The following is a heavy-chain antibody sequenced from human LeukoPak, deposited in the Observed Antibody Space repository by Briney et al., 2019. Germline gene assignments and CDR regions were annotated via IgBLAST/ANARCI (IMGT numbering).Heavy chain of an antibody. Sequence: SETLSLTCTVSGGSISSYYWSWIRQPPGKGLEWIGYIYYSGSTNYNPSLKSRVTISVDTSKNQFSLKLSSVTAADTAVYYCASPLGAGHGAFDIWGQGTMVTVSS. CDR1: GGSISSYY. J-gene: IGHJ3*02. CDR2: IYYSGST. D-gene: IGHD6-19*01. V-gene: IGHV4-59*01. CDR3: ASPLGAGHGAFDI.